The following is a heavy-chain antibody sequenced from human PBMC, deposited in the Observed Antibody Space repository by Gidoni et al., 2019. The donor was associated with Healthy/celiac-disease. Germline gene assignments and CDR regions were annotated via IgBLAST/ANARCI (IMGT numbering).Heavy chain of an antibody. CDR1: GGSISSYY. D-gene: IGHD6-19*01. CDR2: IYYSGST. J-gene: IGHJ3*02. Sequence: QVQLQESGPGLVKPSETLSLTCTVSGGSISSYYWSWIRQPPGKGLEWIGYIYYSGSTNYNPSLKSRVTISVDTSKNQFSLKLSSVTAADTAVYYCARDVAVAGPDDAFDIWGQGTMVTVSS. V-gene: IGHV4-59*01. CDR3: ARDVAVAGPDDAFDI.